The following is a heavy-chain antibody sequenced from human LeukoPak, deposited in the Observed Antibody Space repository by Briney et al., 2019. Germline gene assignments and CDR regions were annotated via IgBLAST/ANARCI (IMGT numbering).Heavy chain of an antibody. CDR3: ARVNTAVPRH. J-gene: IGHJ1*01. CDR2: ISYDGSNK. D-gene: IGHD2-21*02. Sequence: SGGSLRLSCAASGFTFSSYAMHWVRQAPGKGLEWVAVISYDGSNKYYADSVKGRFTISRDNDRNTLFLDLTGLTVEDSGLYYCARVNTAVPRHWGQGTLVTVSS. V-gene: IGHV3-30-3*01. CDR1: GFTFSSYA.